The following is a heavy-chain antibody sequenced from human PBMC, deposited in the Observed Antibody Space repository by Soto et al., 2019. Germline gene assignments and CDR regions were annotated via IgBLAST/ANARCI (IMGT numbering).Heavy chain of an antibody. CDR3: ARGRRTVTTSYYYYYMDV. J-gene: IGHJ6*03. D-gene: IGHD4-4*01. V-gene: IGHV1-8*01. CDR2: MNPNSGNT. Sequence: ASVKVSCKASGYTFTRYDINWVRQATGQGLEWMGWMNPNSGNTGYAQKFQGRVTMTRNTSISTAYMELSSLRSEDTAVYYCARGRRTVTTSYYYYYMDVWGKGTTVTVSS. CDR1: GYTFTRYD.